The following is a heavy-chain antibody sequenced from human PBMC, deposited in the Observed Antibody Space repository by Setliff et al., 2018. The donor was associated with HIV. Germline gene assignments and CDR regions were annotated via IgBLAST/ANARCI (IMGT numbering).Heavy chain of an antibody. CDR1: GGSMTSSNYY. Sequence: LSLTCTVSGGSMTSSNYYWGWIRQSPGRGLEWIGSISSSGSTTYHPSLRSRVTISVDTSKNQFSLKLSSVTAADTAVYYCARSSPRFSGSYFDYWGQGTLVTVSS. J-gene: IGHJ4*02. V-gene: IGHV4-39*07. CDR3: ARSSPRFSGSYFDY. CDR2: ISSSGST. D-gene: IGHD1-26*01.